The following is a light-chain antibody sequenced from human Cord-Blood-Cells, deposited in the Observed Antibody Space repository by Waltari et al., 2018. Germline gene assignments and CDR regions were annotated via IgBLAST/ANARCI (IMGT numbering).Light chain of an antibody. CDR3: QQYYSTPYT. CDR2: CAS. Sequence: IVMCQSPDSLAFSLGEGATLNCKSSQSVLYSTNNKNYLAWYQQKPGQPPKLLIYCASTRDSGVPDRFSGSGSGTDFTLTISRLQAEDVAVYYCQQYYSTPYTFGQGTKLEIK. J-gene: IGKJ2*01. V-gene: IGKV4-1*01. CDR1: QSVLYSTNNKNY.